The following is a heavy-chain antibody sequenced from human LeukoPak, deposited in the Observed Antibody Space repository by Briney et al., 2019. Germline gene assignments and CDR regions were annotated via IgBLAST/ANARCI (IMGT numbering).Heavy chain of an antibody. CDR3: AGYCGGDCYPDAFDI. CDR2: IYYSGST. J-gene: IGHJ3*02. V-gene: IGHV4-59*01. Sequence: SETLSLTCTVSGGSISSYYWSWIRQPPGKGLEWIGYIYYSGSTNYNPSLKSRVTISVDTSKNQFSLRLSSVTAADTAVYYCAGYCGGDCYPDAFDIWGQGTMVTVSS. D-gene: IGHD2-21*02. CDR1: GGSISSYY.